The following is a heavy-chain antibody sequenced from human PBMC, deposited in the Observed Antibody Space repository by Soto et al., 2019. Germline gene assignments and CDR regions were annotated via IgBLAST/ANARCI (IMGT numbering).Heavy chain of an antibody. J-gene: IGHJ6*02. CDR2: ISYDGSNK. V-gene: IGHV3-30-3*01. CDR3: AREEASYGMDV. Sequence: GSLRLSCAASGFTFSSYAMHWVRQAPGKGLEWVAVISYDGSNKYYADSVKGRFTISRDNSKNTLYLQMNSLSAEDTAVYYCAREEASYGMDVWGQGTTVTVSS. CDR1: GFTFSSYA.